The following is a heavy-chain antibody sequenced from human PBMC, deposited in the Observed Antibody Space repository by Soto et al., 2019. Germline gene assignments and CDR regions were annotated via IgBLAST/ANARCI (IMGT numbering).Heavy chain of an antibody. V-gene: IGHV3-30*18. CDR2: ISYDGSNK. D-gene: IGHD1-20*01. CDR1: GFTFSSYG. Sequence: QVQLVESGGGVVQPGRSLRLSCAASGFTFSSYGMHWVRQAPGKGLEWVAVISYDGSNKYYADSVKGRFTISRDNSKNTMYLQMNSLRAEDTAVYYCAKDQPHAVTGTLDAFDIWGQGTMVTVSS. J-gene: IGHJ3*02. CDR3: AKDQPHAVTGTLDAFDI.